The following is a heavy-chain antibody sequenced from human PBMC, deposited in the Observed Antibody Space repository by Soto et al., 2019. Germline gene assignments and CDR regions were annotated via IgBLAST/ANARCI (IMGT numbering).Heavy chain of an antibody. CDR1: GLTCGIKR. CDR2: ISSSSTYT. D-gene: IGHD2-21*02. Sequence: AGGSLRPSCEASGLTCGIKRMNWVRQATGKGPEWVSSISSSSTYTYYADAVKGRFTISRDNAKNSLYLQMNSLRATDTAVYSCTREYAVTAPNWFDPWGEGTPVAVS. V-gene: IGHV3-21*01. J-gene: IGHJ5*02. CDR3: TREYAVTAPNWFDP.